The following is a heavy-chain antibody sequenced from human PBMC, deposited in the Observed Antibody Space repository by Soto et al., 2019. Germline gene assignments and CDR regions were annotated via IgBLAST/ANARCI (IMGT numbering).Heavy chain of an antibody. Sequence: QVQLVESGGGVVQPGRSLRLSCAVSGYNVSSYAMHWVRQAPGKGLEWVAVISYDGSKKYSVDSVKGRFTISRDRSKNTLFLQMNSLRAEDTAVYYCAKAKQYGYYNGMDVWGQGTTVTVSS. D-gene: IGHD4-4*01. V-gene: IGHV3-30*18. CDR1: GYNVSSYA. CDR2: ISYDGSKK. J-gene: IGHJ6*02. CDR3: AKAKQYGYYNGMDV.